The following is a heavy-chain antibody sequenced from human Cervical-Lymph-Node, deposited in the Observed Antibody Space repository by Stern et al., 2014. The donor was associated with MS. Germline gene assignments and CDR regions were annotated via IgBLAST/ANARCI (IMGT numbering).Heavy chain of an antibody. Sequence: QVQLVESGGDFVKPGGSLRLSCAASGFTFSDYYMSWIRQAPGKGLEWVSYISSSGSPTYYADSVKGRFTISRDNARNSLYLQMNSLRDDDTAVYYCASWMQTSPTQDYHYYFGMDVWGQGTTVIVTS. CDR2: ISSSGSPT. CDR3: ASWMQTSPTQDYHYYFGMDV. J-gene: IGHJ6*02. D-gene: IGHD5-18*01. V-gene: IGHV3-11*01. CDR1: GFTFSDYY.